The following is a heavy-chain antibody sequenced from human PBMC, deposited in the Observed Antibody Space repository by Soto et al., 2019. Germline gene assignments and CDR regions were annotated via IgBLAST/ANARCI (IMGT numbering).Heavy chain of an antibody. CDR3: ARASYGYKEGWFDP. J-gene: IGHJ5*02. D-gene: IGHD5-18*01. Sequence: SEPLSLTCTVSGDCISSGDYYWSRIRQPPGKGLEWIGYIYYSGSTYYNPSLKSRVTISVDTSKNQFSLKLSSVTAADTAVYYCARASYGYKEGWFDPWGQGTLVTVSS. CDR1: GDCISSGDYY. CDR2: IYYSGST. V-gene: IGHV4-30-4*01.